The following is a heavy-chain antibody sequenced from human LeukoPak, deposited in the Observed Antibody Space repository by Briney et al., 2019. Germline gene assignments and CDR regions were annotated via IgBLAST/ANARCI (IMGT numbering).Heavy chain of an antibody. CDR1: GGTFSRYA. J-gene: IGHJ4*02. D-gene: IGHD3-22*01. Sequence: SVKVSCKASGGTFSRYAISWVRQAPGQGLEWMGGIIPIFGTANYAQKFQGRVTITTDESTSTAYMELSSLRTEDTAVYYCASTYYYDSSGYYFDYWGQGTLVTVSS. V-gene: IGHV1-69*05. CDR3: ASTYYYDSSGYYFDY. CDR2: IIPIFGTA.